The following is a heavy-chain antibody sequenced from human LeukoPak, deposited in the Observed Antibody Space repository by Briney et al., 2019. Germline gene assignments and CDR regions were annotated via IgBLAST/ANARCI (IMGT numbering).Heavy chain of an antibody. V-gene: IGHV3-49*03. Sequence: GGSLRLSCTASGFTFGDYAISWFRQAPGKGLEWVGFIRSKAYGGTTEYAASVKGRFTISRDDSKSIAYLQMNSLKTEDTAVYYCTRDLKKVGATPPSYWGQGTLVTVSS. CDR1: GFTFGDYA. J-gene: IGHJ4*02. D-gene: IGHD1-26*01. CDR3: TRDLKKVGATPPSY. CDR2: IRSKAYGGTT.